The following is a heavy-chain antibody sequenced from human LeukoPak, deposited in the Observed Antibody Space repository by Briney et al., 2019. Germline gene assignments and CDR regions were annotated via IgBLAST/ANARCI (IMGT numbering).Heavy chain of an antibody. CDR3: ARVRTTGAARPYFYGMDV. CDR2: IYYSGST. D-gene: IGHD6-6*01. V-gene: IGHV4-59*01. Sequence: SETLSLTCTVSCGSISSYYWSWIRQPPGKGLEWIGYIYYSGSTNYNPSLKSRVTISIDTSKNQFSLKLSSVTAADTAVYYCARVRTTGAARPYFYGMDVWGQGTTVTVSS. CDR1: CGSISSYY. J-gene: IGHJ6*02.